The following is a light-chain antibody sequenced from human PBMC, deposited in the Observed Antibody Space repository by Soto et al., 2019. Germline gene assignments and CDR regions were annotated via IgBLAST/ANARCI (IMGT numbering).Light chain of an antibody. CDR2: DNY. CDR3: GAWDSGLSDMV. J-gene: IGLJ2*01. Sequence: QSVLTQPPSISAAPGHNITISCSGSTSNVGKNFVAWYHQRPGTGPTVVIYDNYERPSGIPDRFSGSRSGTSATLTITGLQTGDEADYYCGAWDSGLSDMVFGGGTKLTVL. V-gene: IGLV1-51*01. CDR1: TSNVGKNF.